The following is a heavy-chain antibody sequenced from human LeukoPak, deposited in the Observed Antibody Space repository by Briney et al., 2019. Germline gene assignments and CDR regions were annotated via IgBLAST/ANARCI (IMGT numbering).Heavy chain of an antibody. CDR2: IYHSGST. Sequence: PSETLSLTCAVSGYSISSGYYWGWIRQPPGKGLEWIGSIYHSGSTYYNPSLKSRVTISVDTSKNQFSLKLSSVTAADTAVYYCARGGLGRDWFDPWGQGTLVTVSS. CDR1: GYSISSGYY. J-gene: IGHJ5*02. CDR3: ARGGLGRDWFDP. V-gene: IGHV4-38-2*01. D-gene: IGHD3-16*01.